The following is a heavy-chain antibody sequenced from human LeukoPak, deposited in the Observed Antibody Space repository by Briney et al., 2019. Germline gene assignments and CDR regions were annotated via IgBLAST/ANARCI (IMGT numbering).Heavy chain of an antibody. CDR2: IPYDGSNK. CDR3: AKEMIGYDSSGYYPPRATLHALRYYYGMDV. Sequence: PRGALRLSCSAPLFTFSSYGTHWVRQAPGKVLGRAAAIPYDGSNKYYADSVNGRFKNCRDKSKNTLYRQMNNLRAEDQDVYYCAKEMIGYDSSGYYPPRATLHALRYYYGMDVWGQGTKVTVSS. V-gene: IGHV3-30*18. J-gene: IGHJ6*02. D-gene: IGHD3-22*01. CDR1: LFTFSSYG.